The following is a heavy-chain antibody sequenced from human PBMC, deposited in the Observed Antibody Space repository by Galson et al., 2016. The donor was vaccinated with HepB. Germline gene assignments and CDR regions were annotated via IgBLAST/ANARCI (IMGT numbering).Heavy chain of an antibody. Sequence: CAISGDSVSSTSVAWNWIRQSPSRGLEWLGRTYYRSKWFNDYAVSVKSRISINADTSKNQFSLQLKSVTPGDTAVYFCARDMAARSYGDFDYWGQGTVVTVSS. V-gene: IGHV6-1*01. D-gene: IGHD6-6*01. CDR1: GDSVSSTSVA. J-gene: IGHJ4*02. CDR3: ARDMAARSYGDFDY. CDR2: TYYRSKWFN.